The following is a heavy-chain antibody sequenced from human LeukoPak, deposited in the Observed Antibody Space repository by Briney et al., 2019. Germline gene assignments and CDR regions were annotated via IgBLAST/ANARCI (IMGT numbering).Heavy chain of an antibody. J-gene: IGHJ4*02. CDR3: ARNANRGSTFDY. CDR2: IYHSGST. Sequence: PSETLSLTCVVSGYSISSGYYRGWIRQPPGKGLEWIGSIYHSGSTYYNPSLKSRVTISVDTSKNQFSLKLSSVTAADTAVYYCARNANRGSTFDYWGQGTLVTVSS. V-gene: IGHV4-38-2*01. CDR1: GYSISSGYY. D-gene: IGHD1-26*01.